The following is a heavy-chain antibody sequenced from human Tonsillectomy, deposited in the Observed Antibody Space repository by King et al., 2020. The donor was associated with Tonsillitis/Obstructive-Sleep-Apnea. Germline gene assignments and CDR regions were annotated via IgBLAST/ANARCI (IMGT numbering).Heavy chain of an antibody. CDR2: ISSSGSII. Sequence: QLVQSGGGLVQPGGSLRLSCAASGFTFSSYEMNWVRQAPGKGLEWVSYISSSGSIIYYADSVKGRFTISRDNAKNSLYLQMNSLRAEDTAVYYCAAQYYDFWSGYYMSSYYYYMDVWGKGTTVTVSS. V-gene: IGHV3-48*03. D-gene: IGHD3-3*01. CDR1: GFTFSSYE. CDR3: AAQYYDFWSGYYMSSYYYYMDV. J-gene: IGHJ6*03.